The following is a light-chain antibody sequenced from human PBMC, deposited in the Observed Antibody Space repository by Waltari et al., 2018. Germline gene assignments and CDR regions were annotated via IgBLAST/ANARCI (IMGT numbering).Light chain of an antibody. CDR1: QSLSSSY. J-gene: IGKJ2*03. CDR2: GAS. CDR3: QQYGSSPYS. V-gene: IGKV3-20*01. Sequence: VLTQSPGTLSLSPGERATLSCRASQSLSSSYLAWYQQKPGQAPRLLIYGASSRATGIPDRFSGSGSGTDFTLTISRLEPGDFALYYCQQYGSSPYSFGQWTKVEIK.